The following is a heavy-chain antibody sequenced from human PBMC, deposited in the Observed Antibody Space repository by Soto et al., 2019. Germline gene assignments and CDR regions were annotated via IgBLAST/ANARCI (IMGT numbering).Heavy chain of an antibody. CDR3: AKRSSSSTFGY. J-gene: IGHJ4*02. Sequence: EVQLLESGGGLVQPGESLRLSCAASGFTFSSYAMSWVRQAPGKGLEWVSVISGSDDSTYYADSVKGRFTISRDNSKNKMYLQMNSMRAEDTAVYYFAKRSSSSTFGYLGQGNLVTVSS. CDR2: ISGSDDST. CDR1: GFTFSSYA. V-gene: IGHV3-23*01. D-gene: IGHD6-6*01.